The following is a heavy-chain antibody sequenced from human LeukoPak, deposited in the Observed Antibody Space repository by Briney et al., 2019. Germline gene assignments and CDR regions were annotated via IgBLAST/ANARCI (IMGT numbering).Heavy chain of an antibody. Sequence: SETLPLTCAVSGYSSSSGYYWGWIRQPPGKGLEWIGSIHQSGSAYYNPSLKSRLTISVDTSKNQFSLKLSSVTAADTAVYYCATFVGAATTSHIDFWGQGTLVTVSS. CDR3: ATFVGAATTSHIDF. D-gene: IGHD1-26*01. J-gene: IGHJ4*02. V-gene: IGHV4-38-2*01. CDR2: IHQSGSA. CDR1: GYSSSSGYY.